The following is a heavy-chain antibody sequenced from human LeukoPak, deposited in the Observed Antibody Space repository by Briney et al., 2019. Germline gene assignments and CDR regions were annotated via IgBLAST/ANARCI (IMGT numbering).Heavy chain of an antibody. V-gene: IGHV1-3*01. CDR1: GYTFTHFP. CDR2: INGGNGNT. Sequence: GASVKVSCKASGYTFTHFPIHWVRQAPGQRLEWMGWINGGNGNTKYSQKFQGRVIITRDTSANAAYMELSSLSSEDTAIYYCARRDIVPALDYWGQGTLVTVSS. CDR3: ARRDIVPALDY. D-gene: IGHD2-15*01. J-gene: IGHJ4*02.